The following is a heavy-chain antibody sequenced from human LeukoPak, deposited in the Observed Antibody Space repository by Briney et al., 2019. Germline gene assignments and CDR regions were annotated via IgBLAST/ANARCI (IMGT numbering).Heavy chain of an antibody. Sequence: PGGSLRLSCAASGFTVSSNYMSWVRQAPGKGLEWVSVIYSGGSTYYADSVKGRFTITRDNSKNTLYLQMNSLRAEDTAVYYCARDDRRELLTFDYWGQGTLVTVSS. CDR3: ARDDRRELLTFDY. V-gene: IGHV3-53*01. J-gene: IGHJ4*02. CDR1: GFTVSSNY. D-gene: IGHD1-26*01. CDR2: IYSGGST.